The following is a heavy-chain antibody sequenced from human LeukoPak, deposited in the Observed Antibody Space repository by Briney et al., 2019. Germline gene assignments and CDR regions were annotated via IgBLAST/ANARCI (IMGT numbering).Heavy chain of an antibody. J-gene: IGHJ4*02. CDR1: GYTFTSYY. Sequence: ASVKVSCKASGYTFTSYYMHWVRQDPGQGLEWMGIINPSGGSAIYAQNFQGRVTMTRDTSTSTVYMDLSSLRSEDTAVYYCARDLASSGYYWDWGQGTLVTVSS. D-gene: IGHD3-22*01. CDR3: ARDLASSGYYWD. V-gene: IGHV1-46*01. CDR2: INPSGGSA.